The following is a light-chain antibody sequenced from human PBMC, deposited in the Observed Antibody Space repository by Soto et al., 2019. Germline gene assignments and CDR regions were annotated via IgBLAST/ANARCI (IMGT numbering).Light chain of an antibody. CDR1: QSVNSRY. Sequence: EIVLTQSPGTLSLSPGERATLSCRASQSVNSRYLAWYQQKPGQAPRLLIYGASSRATGIPARFSGSGTGTEFTLTISSLQSEDYAVYYCQQNDNWPRTFGQGTKVEV. V-gene: IGKV3D-15*01. J-gene: IGKJ1*01. CDR2: GAS. CDR3: QQNDNWPRT.